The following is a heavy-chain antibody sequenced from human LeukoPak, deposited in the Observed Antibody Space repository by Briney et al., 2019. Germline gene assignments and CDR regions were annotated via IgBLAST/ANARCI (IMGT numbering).Heavy chain of an antibody. Sequence: PSETLSLTCTVSGGSISSNRYYWGWIRQPPGKGLEWIGNIHYSGSTYYNPSLKTRVTISEDTSKNQFSLKLSSVTAADTAVYYCARGVSSSWYWGYNWFDPWGQGTLVTVSS. CDR3: ARGVSSSWYWGYNWFDP. J-gene: IGHJ5*02. D-gene: IGHD6-13*01. V-gene: IGHV4-39*07. CDR2: IHYSGST. CDR1: GGSISSNRYY.